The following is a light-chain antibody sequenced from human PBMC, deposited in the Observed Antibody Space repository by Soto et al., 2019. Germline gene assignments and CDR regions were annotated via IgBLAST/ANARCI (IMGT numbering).Light chain of an antibody. CDR3: QQLNGYPPT. Sequence: DIQLTQSPSFLSASVGDRVTITCRASQVIASYLAWYQQKPGKAPKLLIYAASTLQSGVPSRFSGSGSGTEFTLTISSLQPEDSATYFCQQLNGYPPTFGPGTKVDIK. V-gene: IGKV1-9*01. J-gene: IGKJ3*01. CDR2: AAS. CDR1: QVIASY.